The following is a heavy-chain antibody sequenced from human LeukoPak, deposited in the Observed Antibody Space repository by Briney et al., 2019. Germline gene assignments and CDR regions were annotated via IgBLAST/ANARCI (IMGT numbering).Heavy chain of an antibody. V-gene: IGHV4-30-4*08. CDR1: GGSISSGDYY. Sequence: TTSETLSLTCTVSGGSISSGDYYWNWIRLPPGKGLEWIGYIYYSGSTYYNPSLRSRVTISVDTSNNHFSLKLSSVTAADTAVYYCARDGGGLLFDPWGQGTLVTVSS. CDR2: IYYSGST. CDR3: ARDGGGLLFDP. J-gene: IGHJ5*02. D-gene: IGHD2-21*02.